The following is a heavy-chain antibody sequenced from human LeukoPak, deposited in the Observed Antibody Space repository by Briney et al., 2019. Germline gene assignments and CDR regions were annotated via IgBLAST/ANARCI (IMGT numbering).Heavy chain of an antibody. CDR3: ARDLGTIYGSGSYYDY. Sequence: SETLSLTCTVSGGSISSYYWSWVRQPAGKGLEWIGRIYTSGSTNYNPSLKSRVTMSVDTSKNQFSLKLSSVTAADTAVYYCARDLGTIYGSGSYYDYWGQGTLVTVSS. J-gene: IGHJ4*02. D-gene: IGHD3-10*01. CDR1: GGSISSYY. CDR2: IYTSGST. V-gene: IGHV4-4*07.